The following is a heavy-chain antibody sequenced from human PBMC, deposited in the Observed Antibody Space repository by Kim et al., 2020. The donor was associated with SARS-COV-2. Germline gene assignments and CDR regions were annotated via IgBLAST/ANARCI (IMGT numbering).Heavy chain of an antibody. CDR3: AREIGYCSGGSCYEGLDY. J-gene: IGHJ4*02. Sequence: SETLSLTCAVYGGSFSGYYWSWIRQPPGKGLEWIGEINHSGSTNYNPSLKSRVTISVDTSKNQFSLKLSSVTAADTAVYYCAREIGYCSGGSCYEGLDYWGQGTLVTVSS. V-gene: IGHV4-34*01. CDR2: INHSGST. CDR1: GGSFSGYY. D-gene: IGHD2-15*01.